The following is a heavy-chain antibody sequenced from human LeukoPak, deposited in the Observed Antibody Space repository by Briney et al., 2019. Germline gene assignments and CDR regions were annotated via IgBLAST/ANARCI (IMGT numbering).Heavy chain of an antibody. J-gene: IGHJ4*02. CDR3: ARADYGALDY. V-gene: IGHV4-59*01. Sequence: TSETLSLTCTVSGGSISSYYWSWIRQPPGKGLEWIGYIYYSGSTNYNPSLKSRVTISVDTSKNQFSLKLSSVTAADTAVYYCARADYGALDYWGQGTLVTVSS. CDR1: GGSISSYY. D-gene: IGHD4-17*01. CDR2: IYYSGST.